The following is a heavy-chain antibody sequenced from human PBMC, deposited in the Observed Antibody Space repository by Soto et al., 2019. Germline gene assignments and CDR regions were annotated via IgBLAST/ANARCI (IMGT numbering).Heavy chain of an antibody. CDR3: ATFSRSSPQDSIDF. CDR2: SHHSGST. CDR1: GGSIHSYY. Sequence: SETLSLTCTVSGGSIHSYYWTWIRQPPGKALEWIGYSHHSGSTNYNSALESRVTMSVDTSRNQFSLKLNSVTAADTAVYFCATFSRSSPQDSIDFWGQGTRVTVSS. D-gene: IGHD2-15*01. V-gene: IGHV4-59*01. J-gene: IGHJ3*01.